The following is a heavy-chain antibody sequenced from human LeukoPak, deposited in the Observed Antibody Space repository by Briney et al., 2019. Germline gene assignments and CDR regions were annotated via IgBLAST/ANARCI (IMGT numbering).Heavy chain of an antibody. D-gene: IGHD5-18*01. CDR1: GFTFSSYS. J-gene: IGHJ4*02. CDR3: ARGSGYSYGFPDY. CDR2: ISSSSSYI. Sequence: GGSLRLSCAASGFTFSSYSMNWVRQAPGKGLEWVSSISSSSSYIYYADSVKGRFTISRDNAKNSLYLQMNSLRAEDTAVYYCARGSGYSYGFPDYWGQGTLVTVSS. V-gene: IGHV3-21*04.